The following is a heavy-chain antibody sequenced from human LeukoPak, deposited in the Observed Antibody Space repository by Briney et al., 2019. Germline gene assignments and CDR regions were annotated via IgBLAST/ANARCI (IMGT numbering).Heavy chain of an antibody. Sequence: GGSLRLSCAASGFTFSSSWMHWVRQAPGKGLVWVSRINHDGSTTNYVDSVKGRFTISRDNSKNTLYLQMNSLRADDTAVYYCAKGDSSAYSPMDYWGQGTLVTVSS. CDR3: AKGDSSAYSPMDY. D-gene: IGHD3-22*01. J-gene: IGHJ4*02. CDR1: GFTFSSSW. V-gene: IGHV3-74*01. CDR2: INHDGSTT.